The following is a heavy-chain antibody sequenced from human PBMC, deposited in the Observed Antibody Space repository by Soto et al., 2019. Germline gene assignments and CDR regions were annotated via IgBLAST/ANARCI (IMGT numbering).Heavy chain of an antibody. CDR2: VNAGNDNT. J-gene: IGHJ4*02. Sequence: QVHLVQSGAEVKKPGASVKVSCKTSGYTFTNNVIHWVRQAPGQRLEWMGWVNAGNDNTKWSREFQGRLTLTKDTSETPAYMDLSSLTSEDTAIYFCAREVPYGYSRFDYWGQGTLVTVSS. CDR1: GYTFTNNV. D-gene: IGHD5-18*01. V-gene: IGHV1-3*01. CDR3: AREVPYGYSRFDY.